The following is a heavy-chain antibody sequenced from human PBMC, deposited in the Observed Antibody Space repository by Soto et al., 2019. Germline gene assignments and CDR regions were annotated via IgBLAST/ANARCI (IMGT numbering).Heavy chain of an antibody. J-gene: IGHJ4*02. V-gene: IGHV4-59*01. D-gene: IGHD2-21*01. CDR2: IYYSGST. CDR1: GGSIRNYY. Sequence: KASETLSLTCAVSGGSIRNYYWSWIRQPPGKGLEWIGYIYYSGSTNYNPSLKSRVTISVDTSKNQFSLKLSSVTAADTAVYYCARVFKYSGGGKQFDHWGQGTLVTVSS. CDR3: ARVFKYSGGGKQFDH.